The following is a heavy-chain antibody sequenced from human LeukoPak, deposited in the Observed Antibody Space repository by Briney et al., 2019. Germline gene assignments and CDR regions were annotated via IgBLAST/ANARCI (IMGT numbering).Heavy chain of an antibody. CDR2: VYYSGST. J-gene: IGHJ4*02. CDR1: GGSISSSTYY. V-gene: IGHV4-39*07. CDR3: ASSPGY. Sequence: PSETLSLTYTVSGGSISSSTYYWGWIRQPPGKGLEWIGTVYYSGSTYYNPSLKSRVTISVDTSKNQFSLKLSSVTAADTAVYYCASSPGYWGQGTLVTVSS.